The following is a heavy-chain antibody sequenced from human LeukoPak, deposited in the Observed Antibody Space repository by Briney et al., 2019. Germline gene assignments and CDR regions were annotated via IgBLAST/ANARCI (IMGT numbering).Heavy chain of an antibody. CDR2: IYAGGST. CDR3: ARDRSYDSSGYPFDF. J-gene: IGHJ4*02. Sequence: GGSLRLSCAVSGLTVSDNYMTWVRQAPGKGLEWVSFIYAGGSTFYADSVKGRFTIPRDNSKNTVYLQMNSLRAEDTAVYYCARDRSYDSSGYPFDFWGQGTLVTVSS. V-gene: IGHV3-66*02. CDR1: GLTVSDNY. D-gene: IGHD3-22*01.